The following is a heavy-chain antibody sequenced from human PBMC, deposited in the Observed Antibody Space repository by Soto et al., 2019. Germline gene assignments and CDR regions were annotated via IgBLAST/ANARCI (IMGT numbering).Heavy chain of an antibody. D-gene: IGHD6-13*01. CDR2: MNPNSGNT. Sequence: QVQLVQSGAEVKKPGASVKVSCKASGYTFTSYAINWVRQATGQGLEWMGWMNPNSGNTNYAQKSQGSGTRTRNTSITTDYMELSSLRSEDTAVYYCARGNSSSWYVCDYWGQGTLVTVSS. J-gene: IGHJ4*02. V-gene: IGHV1-8*01. CDR1: GYTFTSYA. CDR3: ARGNSSSWYVCDY.